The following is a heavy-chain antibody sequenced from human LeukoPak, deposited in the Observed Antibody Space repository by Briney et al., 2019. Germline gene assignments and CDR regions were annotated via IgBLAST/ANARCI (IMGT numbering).Heavy chain of an antibody. J-gene: IGHJ4*02. D-gene: IGHD3-22*01. Sequence: SETLSLTCTVSGGSVSSYYWSWIRQPPGKGLEWIGYIHYSGTTNSNPSLKSRVTITVDTSKNQFSLKLRSVTAADTAVYYCARDLVGSSGYYAGFDNWGQGTLVTVSS. V-gene: IGHV4-59*02. CDR2: IHYSGTT. CDR1: GGSVSSYY. CDR3: ARDLVGSSGYYAGFDN.